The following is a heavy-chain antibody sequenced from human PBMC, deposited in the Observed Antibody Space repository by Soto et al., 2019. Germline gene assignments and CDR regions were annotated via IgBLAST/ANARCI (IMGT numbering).Heavy chain of an antibody. CDR3: ARQYSSGLYYYYYGMDV. D-gene: IGHD6-19*01. CDR1: GGSISSSSYY. Sequence: SETLSLTCTVSGGSISSSSYYWGWIRQPPGKGLEWIGSIYYSGSTYYNPSLKSRVTISVDTSKNQFSLKLSSVTAADTAVYYCARQYSSGLYYYYYGMDVWGQGTTVTVS. J-gene: IGHJ6*02. CDR2: IYYSGST. V-gene: IGHV4-39*01.